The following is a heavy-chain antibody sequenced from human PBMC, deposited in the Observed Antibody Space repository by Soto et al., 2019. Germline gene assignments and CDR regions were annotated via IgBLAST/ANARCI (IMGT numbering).Heavy chain of an antibody. CDR1: GGTFSSYA. D-gene: IGHD3-3*01. Sequence: SVKVSCKAPGGTFSSYAISWVRQAPGQGLEWMGGIIPIFGTANYAQKFQGRVTITADKSTSTAYMELSSLRSEDTAVYYCASRRITIFGVVIAYGMDVWGQGTTVTVSS. V-gene: IGHV1-69*06. CDR2: IIPIFGTA. J-gene: IGHJ6*02. CDR3: ASRRITIFGVVIAYGMDV.